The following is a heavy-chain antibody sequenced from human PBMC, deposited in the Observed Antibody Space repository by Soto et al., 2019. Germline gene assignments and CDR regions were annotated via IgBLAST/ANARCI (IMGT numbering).Heavy chain of an antibody. D-gene: IGHD2-15*01. CDR3: ARDSGCRGGSCYGFDY. Sequence: QVQLQESGPGLVKPSQTLSLTCTVSGGSISSGGYYWSWIRQHPGKGLEWIGYIYYSGSTYYNPSLKSRGTISVDTSKNQFSLKLSSVTAADTAVYYCARDSGCRGGSCYGFDYWGQGTLVTVSS. CDR1: GGSISSGGYY. V-gene: IGHV4-31*03. J-gene: IGHJ4*02. CDR2: IYYSGST.